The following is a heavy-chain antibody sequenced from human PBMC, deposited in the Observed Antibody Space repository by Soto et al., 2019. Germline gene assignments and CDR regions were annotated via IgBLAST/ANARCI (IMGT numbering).Heavy chain of an antibody. J-gene: IGHJ4*02. CDR1: GFTFDDYG. D-gene: IGHD1-26*01. CDR3: ARGGVGTPRDY. V-gene: IGHV3-20*04. CDR2: INWNGCST. Sequence: VQLVESGGGVVRHGGSLRLSCAASGFTFDDYGMSWVRQAPGKGLEWGSGINWNGCSTGYADTVKGRFTISRDNAKNALYLQMTSLRAVDTSLYYCARGGVGTPRDYWGQGTLVTVSS.